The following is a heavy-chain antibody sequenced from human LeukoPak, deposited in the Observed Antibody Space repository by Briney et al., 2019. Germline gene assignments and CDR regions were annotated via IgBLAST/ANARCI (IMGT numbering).Heavy chain of an antibody. V-gene: IGHV4-59*01. CDR1: GGSISSYY. CDR3: ATTTLEGRRE. D-gene: IGHD1-26*01. CDR2: IYYSGST. Sequence: SETLSLTCTVSGGSISSYYWSWIRQPPGKGLEWIGYIYYSGSTNYNPSLKSRVTISVDTSKNQFSLKLSSVTAADTAVYYCATTTLEGRREWGQGTLVTVSS. J-gene: IGHJ4*02.